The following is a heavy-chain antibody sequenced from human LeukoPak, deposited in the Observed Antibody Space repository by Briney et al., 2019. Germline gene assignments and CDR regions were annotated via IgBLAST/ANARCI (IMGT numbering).Heavy chain of an antibody. CDR1: GFTFSSYG. D-gene: IGHD1-7*01. CDR3: ARSRGELPLLGT. CDR2: ISYDGSNK. J-gene: IGHJ5*02. V-gene: IGHV3-30*03. Sequence: GRSLRLSCAASGFTFSSYGMHWVRQAPGKGLEWVAAISYDGSNKYYADSVKGRFTISRDNSKNTLYLQMNSLRAEDTAVYYCARSRGELPLLGTWGQGTLVTVSS.